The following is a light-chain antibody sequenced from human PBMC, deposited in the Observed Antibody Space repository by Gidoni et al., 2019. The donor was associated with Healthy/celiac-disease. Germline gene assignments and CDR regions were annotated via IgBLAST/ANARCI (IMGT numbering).Light chain of an antibody. CDR1: QSLLHSNGYNY. J-gene: IGKJ4*01. Sequence: DIVMTQSPLSLPVTPGEPASISCRSSQSLLHSNGYNYLDWYLQKPGQSPQLLIYLGSNRASGVPDRFSGSGSGTDCTLKIRRVEAEDVGVYYCMQALQTPRTFGGGTKVEIK. CDR3: MQALQTPRT. V-gene: IGKV2-28*01. CDR2: LGS.